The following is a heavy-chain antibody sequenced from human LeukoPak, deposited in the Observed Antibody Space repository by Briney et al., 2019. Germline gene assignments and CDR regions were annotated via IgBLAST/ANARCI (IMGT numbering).Heavy chain of an antibody. CDR1: GGSFSGYY. V-gene: IGHV4-34*01. J-gene: IGHJ4*02. D-gene: IGHD6-13*01. CDR3: ARGVGAAAGLPPFDY. Sequence: SETLSLTCAVYGGSFSGYYWSWIRQPPGKGLEWIGEIKHSGSTNYNPSLKSRVTISVDTSKKQFSPKLSSVTAADTAVYYCARGVGAAAGLPPFDYWGQGTLVTVSS. CDR2: IKHSGST.